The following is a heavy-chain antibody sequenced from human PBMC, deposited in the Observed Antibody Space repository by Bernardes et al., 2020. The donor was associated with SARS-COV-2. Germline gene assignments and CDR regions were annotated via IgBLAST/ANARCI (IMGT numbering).Heavy chain of an antibody. J-gene: IGHJ4*02. V-gene: IGHV4-59*08. CDR2: IYYSGST. Sequence: SETLSLTCTVSGGSISSYYWSWIRQPPGKGLEWIGYIYYSGSTNYNPSLKSRVTISVDTSKNQFSLKLSSVTAADTAVYYCARHDRLLLWFGPGSFDYWGQGTLVTVSS. D-gene: IGHD3-10*01. CDR3: ARHDRLLLWFGPGSFDY. CDR1: GGSISSYY.